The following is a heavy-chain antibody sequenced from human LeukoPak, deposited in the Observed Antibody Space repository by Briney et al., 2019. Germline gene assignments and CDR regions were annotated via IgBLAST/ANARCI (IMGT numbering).Heavy chain of an antibody. CDR1: GYTFTGYY. Sequence: SCKASGYTFTGYYMDWVRQAPGKGLEWVAVISYDGSNKYYADSVKGRFTISRDNSKNTLYLQMNSLRAEDTAVYYCARDGFLPAAIVRGAYNWFDPWGQGTLVTVSS. D-gene: IGHD2-2*02. J-gene: IGHJ5*02. CDR2: ISYDGSNK. CDR3: ARDGFLPAAIVRGAYNWFDP. V-gene: IGHV3-30*16.